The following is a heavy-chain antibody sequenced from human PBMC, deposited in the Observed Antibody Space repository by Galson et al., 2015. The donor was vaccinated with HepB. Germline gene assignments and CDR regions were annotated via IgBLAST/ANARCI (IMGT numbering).Heavy chain of an antibody. CDR2: IKQDGSEK. J-gene: IGHJ6*03. CDR3: ATNYFHSSGYRERFGYYYYYMDV. CDR1: GFTFSSYW. V-gene: IGHV3-7*01. Sequence: SLRLSCAASGFTFSSYWMSWVRQAPGKGLEWVANIKQDGSEKYYVDSVKGRFTISRDNAKNSLYLQMNSLRAEDTAVYYCATNYFHSSGYRERFGYYYYYMDVWGKGTTVTVSS. D-gene: IGHD3-22*01.